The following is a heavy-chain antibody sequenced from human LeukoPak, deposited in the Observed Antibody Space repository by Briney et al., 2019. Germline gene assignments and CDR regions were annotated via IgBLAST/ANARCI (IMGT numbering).Heavy chain of an antibody. J-gene: IGHJ4*02. CDR2: ISYDGSNK. Sequence: QSGGSLRLSCAASGFTFSSYAMSWVRQAPGKGLEWVAVISYDGSNKYYADSGKGRFTISRDNSKNTLYLQMNSLRAEDTAVYYCARDHFAGDTAMGEFDYWGQGTLVTVSS. V-gene: IGHV3-30*01. CDR1: GFTFSSYA. CDR3: ARDHFAGDTAMGEFDY. D-gene: IGHD5-18*01.